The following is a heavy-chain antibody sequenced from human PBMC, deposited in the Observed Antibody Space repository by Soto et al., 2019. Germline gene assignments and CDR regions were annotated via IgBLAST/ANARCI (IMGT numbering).Heavy chain of an antibody. J-gene: IGHJ5*02. D-gene: IGHD3-22*01. Sequence: QVQLVQSGAEVKKPGASVKVSCKASGYTFTSYGFSWVRQAPGQGLEWMGWINAYSTYTDYAQNLQGRVTMTTDRSTNTAYMELRSLRSDDTAVYYCARDDSSGPGRFDPWGQGTLVTVSS. CDR2: INAYSTYT. V-gene: IGHV1-18*01. CDR3: ARDDSSGPGRFDP. CDR1: GYTFTSYG.